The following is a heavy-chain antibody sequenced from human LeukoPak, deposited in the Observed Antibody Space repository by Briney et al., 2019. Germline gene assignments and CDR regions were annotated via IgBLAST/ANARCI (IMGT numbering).Heavy chain of an antibody. CDR3: ARARYGSGSYSYYFDY. D-gene: IGHD3-10*01. CDR1: GFTFDDYG. CDR2: INWNGGST. J-gene: IGHJ4*02. Sequence: PGGSLRLSCAASGFTFDDYGMSWVRQAPGKGLEWVSGINWNGGSTGYADSVKGRFTISRDNAKNSLYLQMNSLRAEDAALYYCARARYGSGSYSYYFDYWGQGTLVTVSS. V-gene: IGHV3-20*04.